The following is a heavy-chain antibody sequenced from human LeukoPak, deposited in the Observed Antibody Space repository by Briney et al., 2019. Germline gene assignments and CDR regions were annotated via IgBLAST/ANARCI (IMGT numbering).Heavy chain of an antibody. CDR3: AKDSYSYASSMSY. V-gene: IGHV3-9*01. D-gene: IGHD5-18*01. J-gene: IGHJ4*02. CDR1: GFTFYDYA. Sequence: SLRLSCAASGFTFYDYAMHGVRDAPGKGGEGGSCISLNPVSIRYADSVTARFTISTDNAKNSLYLQMNSLRAEDTALYYCAKDSYSYASSMSYWGQGTLVTVSS. CDR2: ISLNPVSI.